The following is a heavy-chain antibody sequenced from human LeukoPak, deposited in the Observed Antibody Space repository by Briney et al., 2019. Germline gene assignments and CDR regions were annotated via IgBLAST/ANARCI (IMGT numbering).Heavy chain of an antibody. CDR1: GGSFSGYY. CDR2: INHSGST. Sequence: PEALSLTCAVYGGSFSGYYWSWIRQPPGKGLEWIGEINHSGSTNYNSSLKSRLTISVDTSKNQFSLKLSSVTAADRAVYYCARLGGSGRARPLVYYYMDVWGKGTTVTISS. V-gene: IGHV4-34*01. J-gene: IGHJ6*03. CDR3: ARLGGSGRARPLVYYYMDV. D-gene: IGHD3-10*01.